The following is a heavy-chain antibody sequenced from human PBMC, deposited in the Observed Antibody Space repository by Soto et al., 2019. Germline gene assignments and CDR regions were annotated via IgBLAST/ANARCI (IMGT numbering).Heavy chain of an antibody. D-gene: IGHD2-21*02. CDR2: MSSTGSWQ. Sequence: GGSLRLSCAASGFTFSDYVLHWVRQAPGKGLEWVAVMSSTGSWQFYADSVKGRFTISRDNSKNTQWLQMDSLRPEDTAVYYCARGLRTARTPYDFWGQGTLVTVSS. CDR3: ARGLRTARTPYDF. CDR1: GFTFSDYV. J-gene: IGHJ4*02. V-gene: IGHV3-30-3*01.